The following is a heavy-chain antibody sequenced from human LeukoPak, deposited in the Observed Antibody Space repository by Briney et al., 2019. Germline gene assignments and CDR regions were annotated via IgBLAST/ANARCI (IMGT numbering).Heavy chain of an antibody. CDR2: IRYDASNK. CDR1: GLTFSNYG. J-gene: IGHJ4*02. V-gene: IGHV3-30*02. Sequence: GGSLRLSCAVSGLTFSNYGMHWVRQAPGKGLEWVAFIRYDASNKYYADSVKGRFTISRDNSENTLYLQMNRLGVEDTAIYYCAGDFDYWGQGTLVTVSS. CDR3: AGDFDY.